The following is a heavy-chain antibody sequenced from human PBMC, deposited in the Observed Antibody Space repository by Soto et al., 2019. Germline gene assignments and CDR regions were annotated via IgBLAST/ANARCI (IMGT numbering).Heavy chain of an antibody. D-gene: IGHD3-22*01. J-gene: IGHJ4*02. V-gene: IGHV3-33*01. CDR2: IWYDGSNK. CDR3: ARDYDSSGYPRYYFDY. Sequence: PGGSLRLSCAASGFTFSSSGMHWVRQAPGKGLEWVAVIWYDGSNKYYADSVKGRFTISRDNSKNTLYLQMNSLRAEDTAVYYCARDYDSSGYPRYYFDYWGQGTLVTVSS. CDR1: GFTFSSSG.